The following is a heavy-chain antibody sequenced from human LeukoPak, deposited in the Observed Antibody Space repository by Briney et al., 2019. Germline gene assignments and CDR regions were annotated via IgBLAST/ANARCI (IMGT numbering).Heavy chain of an antibody. J-gene: IGHJ4*02. Sequence: GGSLRLSCAASGFTFSSYAMHWVRQAPGKGLEWVAVISYGGSNKYYADSVKGRFTISRDNSKNTLYLQMNSLRAEDTAVYYCARGSITIFGVVPDYYFDYWGQGTLVTVSS. V-gene: IGHV3-30*04. CDR2: ISYGGSNK. CDR1: GFTFSSYA. CDR3: ARGSITIFGVVPDYYFDY. D-gene: IGHD3-3*01.